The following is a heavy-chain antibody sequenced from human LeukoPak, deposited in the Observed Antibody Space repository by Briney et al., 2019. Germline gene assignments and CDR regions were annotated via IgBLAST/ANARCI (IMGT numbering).Heavy chain of an antibody. CDR1: GYSFTSYW. V-gene: IGHV5-10-1*01. CDR3: EKAAYDILTGREYNWFDP. CDR2: IDPSDSYT. D-gene: IGHD3-9*01. J-gene: IGHJ5*02. Sequence: GESLRISCKGSGYSFTSYWISWVRQMPGKGLEWMGRIDPSDSYTNYSPSFQGHVTISADKSISTAYLQWSSLKASDTAIYYWEKAAYDILTGREYNWFDPWGQGTLVTVSS.